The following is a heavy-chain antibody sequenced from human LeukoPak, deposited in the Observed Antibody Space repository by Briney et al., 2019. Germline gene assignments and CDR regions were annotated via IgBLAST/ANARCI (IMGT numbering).Heavy chain of an antibody. CDR1: GGSISSYY. Sequence: SETLSLTCTVSGGSISSYYWSWIRQPPGKGLEWIGYIYYSGSTNYNPSLKSRVTISVDKSKNQFSLKLSSVTAADTAVYYCARASKSNYGNWFDPWGQGTLVTVSS. J-gene: IGHJ5*02. V-gene: IGHV4-59*12. D-gene: IGHD4-11*01. CDR2: IYYSGST. CDR3: ARASKSNYGNWFDP.